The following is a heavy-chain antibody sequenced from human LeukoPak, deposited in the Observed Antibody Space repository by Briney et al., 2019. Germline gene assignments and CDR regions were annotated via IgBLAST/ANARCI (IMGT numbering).Heavy chain of an antibody. CDR3: ARAPPRYVWGSYRSSDY. D-gene: IGHD3-16*02. V-gene: IGHV1-8*01. CDR1: GYTFTSYD. Sequence: ASVKVSCKASGYTFTSYDIDWVRQAPGQGLEWMGWMNPNSGNTGYAQKFQGRVTMTRNTSISTAYMELSSLRSEDTAVYYCARAPPRYVWGSYRSSDYWGQGTLVTVSS. CDR2: MNPNSGNT. J-gene: IGHJ4*02.